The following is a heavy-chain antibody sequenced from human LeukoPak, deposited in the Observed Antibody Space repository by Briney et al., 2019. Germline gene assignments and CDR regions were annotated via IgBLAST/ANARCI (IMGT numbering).Heavy chain of an antibody. D-gene: IGHD3-22*01. Sequence: GASVKVSCKASGYTFTGYYMHWVRQAPGQGLEWTGWINPNSGGTNYAQKFQGRVTMTRDTSISTAYMELSRLRSDDTAVYYCARTYYYDSSGYFNDAFDIWGQGTMVTVSS. J-gene: IGHJ3*02. V-gene: IGHV1-2*02. CDR3: ARTYYYDSSGYFNDAFDI. CDR2: INPNSGGT. CDR1: GYTFTGYY.